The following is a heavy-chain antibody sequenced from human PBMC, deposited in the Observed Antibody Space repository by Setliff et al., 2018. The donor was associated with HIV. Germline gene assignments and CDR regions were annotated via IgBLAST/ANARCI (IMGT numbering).Heavy chain of an antibody. V-gene: IGHV3-64*02. CDR2: ISGDGGTT. Sequence: GGSLRLSCAASGFTFSDYSMHWVRQAPGKGLEYVSVISGDGGTTFYEDSVKGRFTISRDNSKNTLYLQMGSLRAEDTAVYYCARHPWEIQRPLKYAFDFWGPGIMVTVSS. J-gene: IGHJ3*01. CDR1: GFTFSDYS. CDR3: ARHPWEIQRPLKYAFDF. D-gene: IGHD1-1*01.